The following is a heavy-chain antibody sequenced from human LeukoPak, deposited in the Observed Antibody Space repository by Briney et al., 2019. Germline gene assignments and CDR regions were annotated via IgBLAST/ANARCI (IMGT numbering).Heavy chain of an antibody. D-gene: IGHD5-12*01. V-gene: IGHV4-59*01. CDR2: IYYSGST. J-gene: IGHJ6*03. CDR3: ARAPRGYSGYDYYYYYMDV. Sequence: SETLSLTCTVSGGSISSYYWSWIRQPPGKGLEWMGYIYYSGSTNYNPSLKRRVTISVDTSKNQFSLKLSSVTAADTAVYYCARAPRGYSGYDYYYYYMDVWGKGTTVTVSS. CDR1: GGSISSYY.